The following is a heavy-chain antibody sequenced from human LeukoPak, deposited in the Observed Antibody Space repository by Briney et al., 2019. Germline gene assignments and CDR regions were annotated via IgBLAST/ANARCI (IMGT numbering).Heavy chain of an antibody. CDR2: ISGSGGST. D-gene: IGHD3-10*02. J-gene: IGHJ6*04. V-gene: IGHV3-48*03. Sequence: PGGSLRLSCEASGFSFGDYNMHWVRQAPGKGLEWVSAISGSGGSTYYADSVKGRFTISRDNAKNSLYLQMNSLRAEDTAVYYCAELGITMIGGVWGKGTTVTISS. CDR1: GFSFGDYN. CDR3: AELGITMIGGV.